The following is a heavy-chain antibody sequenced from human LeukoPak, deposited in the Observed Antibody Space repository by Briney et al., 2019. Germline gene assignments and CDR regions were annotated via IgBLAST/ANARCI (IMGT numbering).Heavy chain of an antibody. CDR1: GFTFSSYA. V-gene: IGHV3-64D*06. CDR3: VKDRGYGGGSYLFDY. Sequence: GGSLRLSCSASGFTFSSYAMHWVRQAPGKGLEYVSAISSNGGSTYYADSVKGRFTISRDNSKNTLYLQMSSLRAEDTAVYYCVKDRGYGGGSYLFDYWGQGTLVTVSS. J-gene: IGHJ4*02. CDR2: ISSNGGST. D-gene: IGHD1-26*01.